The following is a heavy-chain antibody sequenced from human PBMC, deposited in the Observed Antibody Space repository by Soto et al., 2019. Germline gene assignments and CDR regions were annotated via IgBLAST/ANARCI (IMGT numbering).Heavy chain of an antibody. CDR3: ARSGGLDRDFNY. D-gene: IGHD2-15*01. Sequence: QVQLVQSGAEVKKPGSSVKVSCKASGGTFSSDSFSWVRQAPGQGLEWMGGIIPMFDTPNYAQKFQDRVTITADASTSTAYMQLSSLRSGDTAVYYCARSGGLDRDFNYWGQGSLVTVSS. V-gene: IGHV1-69*12. CDR1: GGTFSSDS. J-gene: IGHJ4*02. CDR2: IIPMFDTP.